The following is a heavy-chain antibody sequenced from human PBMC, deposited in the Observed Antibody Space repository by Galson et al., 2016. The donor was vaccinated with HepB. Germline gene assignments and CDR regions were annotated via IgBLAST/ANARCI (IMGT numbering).Heavy chain of an antibody. CDR3: ARLSGSWFGMDV. CDR1: GGSLGGYF. CDR2: VHNGGNT. V-gene: IGHV4-59*01. D-gene: IGHD1-26*01. Sequence: LSLTCAVSGGSLGGYFWNWVRQPPGKALEWIGFVHNGGNTNYNPSLESRVTISVDTSNNQFSLRLRSLTTADTAVYYCARLSGSWFGMDVWGQGTTVTVSS. J-gene: IGHJ6*02.